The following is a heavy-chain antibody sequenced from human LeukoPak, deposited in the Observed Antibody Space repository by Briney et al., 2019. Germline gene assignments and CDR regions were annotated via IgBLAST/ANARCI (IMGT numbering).Heavy chain of an antibody. CDR3: AHKGPSFEIGCFDP. V-gene: IGHV2-5*01. CDR2: IYWSEDK. CDR1: GFSLSTRGVG. Sequence: SGPTLVKPTQTLTLTCTFSGFSLSTRGVGVGWIRQPPGKALEWLALIYWSEDKRYSPSRKSRLTITKHTSKGQVVLTMTNLDPVDTATYYWAHKGPSFEIGCFDPWGQGTLVTVSS. J-gene: IGHJ5*02. D-gene: IGHD3-9*01.